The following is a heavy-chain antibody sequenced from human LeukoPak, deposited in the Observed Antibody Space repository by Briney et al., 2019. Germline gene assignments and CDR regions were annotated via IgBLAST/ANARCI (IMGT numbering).Heavy chain of an antibody. V-gene: IGHV1-24*01. D-gene: IGHD1-26*01. CDR3: STADKWEPLDY. CDR2: FEPEDGEP. J-gene: IGHJ4*02. Sequence: ASVKVSCKFSGNSLRDTSIHWVRQAPGQWLEWMGGFEPEDGEPIFAQTFQGRLSMTEDTSTDTVHMELSSLTVEDTAVYYCSTADKWEPLDYWGQGTLVTVSS. CDR1: GNSLRDTS.